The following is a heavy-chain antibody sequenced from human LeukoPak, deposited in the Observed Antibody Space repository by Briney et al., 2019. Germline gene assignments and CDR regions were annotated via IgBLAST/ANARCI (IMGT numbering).Heavy chain of an antibody. Sequence: SGGSLRLSCTASGFTFSSYWMSWVRQAPGKGLEWVANIKQDGSEKYYVDSVKGRFTISRDNAKNSLYLQMNSLRAEDTAVYYCATFGGVIVSYFDYWGQGTLVTVSS. CDR1: GFTFSSYW. CDR3: ATFGGVIVSYFDY. CDR2: IKQDGSEK. D-gene: IGHD3-16*02. V-gene: IGHV3-7*03. J-gene: IGHJ4*02.